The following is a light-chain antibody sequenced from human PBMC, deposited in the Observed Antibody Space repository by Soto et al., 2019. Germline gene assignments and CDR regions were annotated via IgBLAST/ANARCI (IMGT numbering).Light chain of an antibody. V-gene: IGKV3-11*01. J-gene: IGKJ5*01. CDR1: QSVGGH. CDR2: DAS. CDR3: QQRNNWPPSIT. Sequence: EIVLTQSPATPSFSPGERATLSCRASQSVGGHLAWYQQKPGQAPRLLIYDASDRATGIPARFSGSGSETDFTLTISSLEPDDFAVYYCQQRNNWPPSITFGQGTRLEIK.